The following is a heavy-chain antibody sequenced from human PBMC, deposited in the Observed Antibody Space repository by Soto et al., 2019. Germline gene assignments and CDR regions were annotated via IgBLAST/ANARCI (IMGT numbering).Heavy chain of an antibody. J-gene: IGHJ4*02. Sequence: QVQLVQSGAEVKKPESSVKDSCKAPGGTFSTYAINWVRQAPGQGLEWMGGIIPMFGTANYAQRFQDRVTITADESTNTVYMELSSLRSEDTAVYFCASGIQLWLRRINNGYSGWGQGTLVTVSS. CDR2: IIPMFGTA. V-gene: IGHV1-69*12. CDR1: GGTFSTYA. D-gene: IGHD5-18*01. CDR3: ASGIQLWLRRINNGYSG.